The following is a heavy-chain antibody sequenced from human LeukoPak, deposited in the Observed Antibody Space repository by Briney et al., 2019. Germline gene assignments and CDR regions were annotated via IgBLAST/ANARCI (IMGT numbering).Heavy chain of an antibody. CDR1: GFTFSSYA. D-gene: IGHD2-21*02. CDR3: AKVFGRDRNIVVVTAMEFDY. V-gene: IGHV3-23*01. J-gene: IGHJ4*02. Sequence: GGSLRLSCAASGFTFSSYAMSWVRQAPGKGLEWVSAISGSGGSTYYADSVKGRFTISRDNSKNTLYLQMNSLRAEDTAVYYCAKVFGRDRNIVVVTAMEFDYWGQGTLVTVSS. CDR2: ISGSGGST.